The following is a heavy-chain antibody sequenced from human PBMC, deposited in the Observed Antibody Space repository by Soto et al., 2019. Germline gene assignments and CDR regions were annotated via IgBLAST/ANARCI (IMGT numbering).Heavy chain of an antibody. D-gene: IGHD2-21*02. J-gene: IGHJ3*02. V-gene: IGHV4-59*08. Sequence: SETLSLTCTVSGGSISSYYWSWIRQPPGKGLEWIGYIYYSGSTNYNPSLKSRVTISVDTSKNQFSLKLSSVTAADTAVYYCARGRLCGGDCPDAFDIWGQGTMVTVSS. CDR1: GGSISSYY. CDR3: ARGRLCGGDCPDAFDI. CDR2: IYYSGST.